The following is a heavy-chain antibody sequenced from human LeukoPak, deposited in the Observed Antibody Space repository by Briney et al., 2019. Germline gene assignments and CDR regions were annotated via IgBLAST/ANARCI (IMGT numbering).Heavy chain of an antibody. V-gene: IGHV1-24*01. D-gene: IGHD3-22*01. CDR3: ATDPLLGKYDSSGYLDY. Sequence: ASVKVSCKVSGYTLTEISMHWVRQAPGKGLEWMGGFDAEDGETIYAQKFQGRVTMTEDTSTDTAYMELSSLRSGDTAVYYCATDPLLGKYDSSGYLDYWGQGTLVTVSS. CDR2: FDAEDGET. J-gene: IGHJ4*02. CDR1: GYTLTEIS.